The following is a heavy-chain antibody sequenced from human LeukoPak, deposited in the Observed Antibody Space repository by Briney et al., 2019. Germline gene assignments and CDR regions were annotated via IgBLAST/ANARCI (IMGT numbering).Heavy chain of an antibody. CDR3: AKGIRFPPNENYFNY. J-gene: IGHJ4*02. CDR2: IWYDGTNR. CDR1: GFTFSDYG. Sequence: GRSLRLSCAASGFTFSDYGMHWVRQAPGKGLEWVAVIWYDGTNRYYTDSVKGRFIISRDNSKNTLYLQMNRLRIEDTAVYYCAKGIRFPPNENYFNYWGQGTLVTVSS. D-gene: IGHD3-3*01. V-gene: IGHV3-33*06.